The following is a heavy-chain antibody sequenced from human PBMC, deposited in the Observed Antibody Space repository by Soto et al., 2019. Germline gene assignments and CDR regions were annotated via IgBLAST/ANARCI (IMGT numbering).Heavy chain of an antibody. CDR1: GGSFSGYY. CDR3: ARDRSARIVVVPAAMVGWFDP. V-gene: IGHV4-34*01. Sequence: PSETLSLTCAVYGGSFSGYYWSWIRQPPGKGLEWIGEINHSGSTNYNPSLKSRVTISVDTSKNQLSLKLSSVTAADTAVYYCARDRSARIVVVPAAMVGWFDPWGQGTLVTVS. D-gene: IGHD2-2*01. J-gene: IGHJ5*02. CDR2: INHSGST.